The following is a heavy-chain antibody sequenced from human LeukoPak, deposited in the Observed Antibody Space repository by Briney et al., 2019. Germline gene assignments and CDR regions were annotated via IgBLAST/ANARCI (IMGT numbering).Heavy chain of an antibody. CDR3: ARVSGCSGTSCPSGFVDS. CDR2: IIPLFGSA. J-gene: IGHJ4*02. CDR1: GGTXSNYV. V-gene: IGHV1-69*01. D-gene: IGHD2-2*01. Sequence: SVKVSCKASGGTXSNYVVGGVRQAPGQGLDWMAGIIPLFGSAKYAQKSQGRVTIVADESTSTAYMELSSLRSDDTAVYYCARVSGCSGTSCPSGFVDSWGQGTLVTVSS.